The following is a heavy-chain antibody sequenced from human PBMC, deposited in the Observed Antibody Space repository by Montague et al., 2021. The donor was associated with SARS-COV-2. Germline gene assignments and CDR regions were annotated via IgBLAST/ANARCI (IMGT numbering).Heavy chain of an antibody. CDR2: IPHSGPT. J-gene: IGHJ5*02. Sequence: SETLSLTCTVSGGSVSGTSYYWAWIRQPPGKGLAWIVNIPHSGPTFYNLSLKSRVTISVDTSKNEVSLKLSSVTAADTAVYYCARQGGPADKHWFDAWGQGTLVTVAS. CDR1: GGSVSGTSYY. D-gene: IGHD2-2*01. CDR3: ARQGGPADKHWFDA. V-gene: IGHV4-39*01.